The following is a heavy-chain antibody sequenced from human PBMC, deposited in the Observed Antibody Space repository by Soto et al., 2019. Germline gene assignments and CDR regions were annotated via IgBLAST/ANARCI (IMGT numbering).Heavy chain of an antibody. CDR3: AREGYYGSVQWFDP. D-gene: IGHD3-10*01. J-gene: IGHJ5*02. Sequence: SETLSLTCTVSGGSISSYYWSWIRQPPGKGLEWIGYIYYSGSTNYNPSLKSRVTISVDTSKNQFSLKLSSVTAADTAVYYCAREGYYGSVQWFDPWGQGTLVTAPS. CDR1: GGSISSYY. V-gene: IGHV4-59*01. CDR2: IYYSGST.